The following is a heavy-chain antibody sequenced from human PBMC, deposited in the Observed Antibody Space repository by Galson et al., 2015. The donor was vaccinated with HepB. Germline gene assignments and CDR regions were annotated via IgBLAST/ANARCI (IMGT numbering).Heavy chain of an antibody. CDR3: ARPPLVVDTAHDALEF. V-gene: IGHV3-33*08. D-gene: IGHD2-21*02. Sequence: SLRLSCATSGFHFSSYGMHWVRQAPGKGLEWMSLIWHDGSEKYYTESVKGRFTISRDNSREMVYLQVNNLRVDDTAIYYCARPPLVVDTAHDALEFWGRGTVVTVSS. CDR1: GFHFSSYG. J-gene: IGHJ3*01. CDR2: IWHDGSEK.